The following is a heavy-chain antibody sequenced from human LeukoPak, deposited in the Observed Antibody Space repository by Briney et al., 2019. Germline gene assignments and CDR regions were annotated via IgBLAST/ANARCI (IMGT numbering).Heavy chain of an antibody. CDR1: GGSFSGYY. V-gene: IGHV4-34*01. CDR2: INHSGST. J-gene: IGHJ4*02. Sequence: SETLSLTCAVYGGSFSGYYWSWIRQPPGKGLEWIGEINHSGSTNYNPSLKSRVTISVDTSKNQFSLKLSSVTAADTAVYYCARWDDSAWAFGNWGPGTLVTVSS. D-gene: IGHD6-19*01. CDR3: ARWDDSAWAFGN.